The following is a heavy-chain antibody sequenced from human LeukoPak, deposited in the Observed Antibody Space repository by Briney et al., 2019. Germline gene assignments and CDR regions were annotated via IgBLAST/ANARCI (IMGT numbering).Heavy chain of an antibody. Sequence: GASVTVSCKASGYTFSGSYMHWVRQAPGQGLEWMGWINPKNGGTNYAQKFQGRVTMTRDTSISTAYMELRGLTSYDTAMYYCARAQNSYTSSSLDSWGQGTLVTVSS. CDR2: INPKNGGT. D-gene: IGHD6-13*01. J-gene: IGHJ4*02. CDR1: GYTFSGSY. V-gene: IGHV1-2*02. CDR3: ARAQNSYTSSSLDS.